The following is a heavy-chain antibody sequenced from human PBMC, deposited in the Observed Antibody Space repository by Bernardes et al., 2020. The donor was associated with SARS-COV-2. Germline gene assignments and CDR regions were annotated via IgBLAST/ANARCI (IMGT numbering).Heavy chain of an antibody. CDR2: INHSGST. Sequence: SETLSLTCAVYGGSFSGYYWSWIRQPPGKGLEWIGEINHSGSTNYNPSLKSRVTISVDTSKNQFSLKLSSVTAADTAVYYCARNQLLSHYYYYYGMDVWGQGTTVTVSS. D-gene: IGHD2-2*01. CDR1: GGSFSGYY. V-gene: IGHV4-34*01. J-gene: IGHJ6*02. CDR3: ARNQLLSHYYYYYGMDV.